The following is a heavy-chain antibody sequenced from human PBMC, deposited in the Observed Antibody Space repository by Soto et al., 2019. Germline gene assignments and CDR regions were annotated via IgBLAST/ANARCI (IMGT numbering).Heavy chain of an antibody. V-gene: IGHV4-59*01. CDR2: IYYSGST. J-gene: IGHJ4*02. CDR1: GGSISSYY. Sequence: SETLSLTCTVSGGSISSYYWSWIRQPPGKGLEWIGYIYYSGSTNYNPSLKSRVTISVDTSKNQFSLKLSSVTAADTAVYYCARTPPRFSGCYARPTSHLDYWGRRTPVPVSS. CDR3: ARTPPRFSGCYARPTSHLDY. D-gene: IGHD3-16*01.